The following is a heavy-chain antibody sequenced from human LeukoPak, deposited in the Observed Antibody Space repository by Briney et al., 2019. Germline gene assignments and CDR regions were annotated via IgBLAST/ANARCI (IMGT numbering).Heavy chain of an antibody. CDR3: ARRLLYTEVTMVRGVMRDYFDY. V-gene: IGHV4-34*01. J-gene: IGHJ4*02. D-gene: IGHD3-10*01. CDR1: GGSFSGYY. CDR2: INHSGST. Sequence: PSETLSLTCAVYGGSFSGYYWSWIRQPPGKGLEGIGEINHSGSTNYNPSLHGRVTISVDTSKNQFFLKLGAVTASDTAVYYCARRLLYTEVTMVRGVMRDYFDYWGQGTLVTVSS.